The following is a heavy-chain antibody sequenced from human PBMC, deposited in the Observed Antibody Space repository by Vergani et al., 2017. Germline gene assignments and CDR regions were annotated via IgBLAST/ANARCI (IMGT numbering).Heavy chain of an antibody. V-gene: IGHV1-18*01. CDR1: GYTFTSYG. J-gene: IGHJ5*02. D-gene: IGHD6-13*01. CDR2: ISAYNGNT. CDR3: AGDWLGAAAGTGRWFDP. Sequence: QVQLVQSGAEVKKPGASVKVSCKASGYTFTSYGISWVRQAPGQGLEWMGWISAYNGNTNYAQKLQGRVTMTTDTSTSTAYMELRSLRSDDTAVYYCAGDWLGAAAGTGRWFDPWGQGTLVTVSS.